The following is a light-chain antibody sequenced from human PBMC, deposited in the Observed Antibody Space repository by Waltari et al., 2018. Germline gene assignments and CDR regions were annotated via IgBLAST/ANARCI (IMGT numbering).Light chain of an antibody. Sequence: DFQMTQSPSFVYASVGDRVTMTCRASHDIDRWLAWFQQKPGKAPKLLIHETSRLQSGVSSRFSGSGYGTDFTLTISSLQSEDVATYYCQQANRYPMPFGGGTRVEIK. J-gene: IGKJ4*01. CDR3: QQANRYPMP. CDR2: ETS. CDR1: HDIDRW. V-gene: IGKV1-12*01.